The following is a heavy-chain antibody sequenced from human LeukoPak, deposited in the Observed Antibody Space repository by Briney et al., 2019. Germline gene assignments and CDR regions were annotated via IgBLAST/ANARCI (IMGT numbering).Heavy chain of an antibody. CDR2: ISAYNGNT. D-gene: IGHD3-3*01. V-gene: IGHV1-18*01. CDR3: ARDGRHDFWSGYLYYYYGMDV. J-gene: IGHJ6*02. Sequence: ASVKVSCKASGYTFTSYGISWVRQAPGQGLEWMGWISAYNGNTSYAQKLQGRVTMTTDTSTSTAYMELRSLRSDDTAVYYCARDGRHDFWSGYLYYYYGMDVWGQGTTVTVSS. CDR1: GYTFTSYG.